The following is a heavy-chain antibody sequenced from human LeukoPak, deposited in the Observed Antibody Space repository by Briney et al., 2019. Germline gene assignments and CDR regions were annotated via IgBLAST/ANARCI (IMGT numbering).Heavy chain of an antibody. CDR3: ARDGGIAMAGDDAFDI. V-gene: IGHV3-48*01. D-gene: IGHD6-19*01. CDR1: VFTLSSYS. J-gene: IGHJ3*02. CDR2: ISSSISTI. Sequence: GGSLRLSCAASVFTLSSYSMNWVRQAPGKGLEWVSYISSSISTIYYAYSVKGRFTISRDNAKNSLYLQMNSLRAEDTAVYYCARDGGIAMAGDDAFDIWGQGTMVTVSS.